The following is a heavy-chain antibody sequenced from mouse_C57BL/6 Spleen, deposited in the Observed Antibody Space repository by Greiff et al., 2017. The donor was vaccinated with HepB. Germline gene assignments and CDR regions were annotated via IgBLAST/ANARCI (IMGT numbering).Heavy chain of an antibody. CDR1: GYTFTSYW. V-gene: IGHV1-53*01. CDR3: ARGDYYYGSRAPWFAY. D-gene: IGHD1-1*01. J-gene: IGHJ3*01. CDR2: INPSNGGT. Sequence: QVQLQQPGTELVKPGASVKLSCKASGYTFTSYWMHWVKQRPGQGLEWIGNINPSNGGTNYNEKFKSKATLTVDKSSSTAYMQLSSLTSEDSAVYYCARGDYYYGSRAPWFAYWGQGTLVTVSA.